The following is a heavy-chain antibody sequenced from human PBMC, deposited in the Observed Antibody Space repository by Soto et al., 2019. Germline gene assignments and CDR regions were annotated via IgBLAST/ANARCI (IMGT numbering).Heavy chain of an antibody. D-gene: IGHD3-9*01. Sequence: GGSLRLSCAASGFSFSTYTMNWVRQAPGKGLEWVSSISSSSSYIYYADSVKGRFTISRDNSKNTLYLQMNSLRAEDTAVYYCAKVRLRYFDWLPDYWGQGTLVTVSS. CDR3: AKVRLRYFDWLPDY. CDR2: ISSSSSYI. J-gene: IGHJ4*02. CDR1: GFSFSTYT. V-gene: IGHV3-21*01.